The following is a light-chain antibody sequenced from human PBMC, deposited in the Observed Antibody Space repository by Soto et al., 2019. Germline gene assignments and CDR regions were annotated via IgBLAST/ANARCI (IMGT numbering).Light chain of an antibody. Sequence: DIQMTESPSSMCASVGGSVTITCRASQSIDSWLAWYQQKPGKAPKFLMYKASNLESGVPSRFSGSGSETEFTLTISSLQPDDFAICYCQHYKSYPWTFGQGTKVDIK. CDR2: KAS. J-gene: IGKJ1*01. CDR1: QSIDSW. V-gene: IGKV1-5*03. CDR3: QHYKSYPWT.